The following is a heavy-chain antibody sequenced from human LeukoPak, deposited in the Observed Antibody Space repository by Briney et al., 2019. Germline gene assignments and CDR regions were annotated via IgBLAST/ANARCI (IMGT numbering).Heavy chain of an antibody. V-gene: IGHV1-2*04. J-gene: IGHJ6*02. CDR3: ARSPTYYDILTGYYRGVYGMDV. CDR1: GYTFTGYY. Sequence: ASVKASCKASGYTFTGYYMHWVRQAPGQGLEWMGWINPNSGGTNYAQKFQGWVTMTRDTSISTAHMELSRLRSDDTAVYYCARSPTYYDILTGYYRGVYGMDVWGQGTTVTVSS. D-gene: IGHD3-9*01. CDR2: INPNSGGT.